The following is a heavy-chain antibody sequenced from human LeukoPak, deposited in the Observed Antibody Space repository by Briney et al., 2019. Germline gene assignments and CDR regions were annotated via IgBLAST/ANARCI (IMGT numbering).Heavy chain of an antibody. CDR2: LYSGGTT. V-gene: IGHV3-66*02. J-gene: IGHJ4*02. D-gene: IGHD6-13*01. CDR3: ARDSNYDY. CDR1: GFTVSSTY. Sequence: GGSLRLSCAASGFTVSSTYMSWVRQAPGKGLEWVSVLYSGGTTYYADSVRGRFTISRDNSKNTLYLQMNSLRAEDTAVYYCARDSNYDYWGQGTLVTVSS.